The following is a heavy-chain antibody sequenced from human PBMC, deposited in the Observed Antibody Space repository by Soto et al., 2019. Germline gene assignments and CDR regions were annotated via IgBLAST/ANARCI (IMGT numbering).Heavy chain of an antibody. J-gene: IGHJ4*02. CDR1: GFTVSSNY. CDR2: IYSGGST. CDR3: ARDGSGWYEGYFDY. D-gene: IGHD6-19*01. V-gene: IGHV3-53*01. Sequence: EVQLVESGGGLIQHGGSLRLSCAASGFTVSSNYMSWVRKAPGKGLEWVSVIYSGGSTYYADSVKGRFTISRDNSKNTLYLQMNSLRAEDTAVYYCARDGSGWYEGYFDYWGQGTLVTVSS.